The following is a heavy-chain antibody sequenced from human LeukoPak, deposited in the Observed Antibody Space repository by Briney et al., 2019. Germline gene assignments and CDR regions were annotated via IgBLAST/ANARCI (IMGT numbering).Heavy chain of an antibody. CDR2: IRSKANSYAT. CDR3: TGRVVVAAPDVVY. CDR1: GFTFSGSA. J-gene: IGHJ4*02. D-gene: IGHD2-15*01. V-gene: IGHV3-73*01. Sequence: PGGSLRLSCAASGFTFSGSAMHWVRQASGKGLEWVGRIRSKANSYATAYAASVKGRFTISRDDSKNTAYLQMNSLRTEDTAVYYCTGRVVVAAPDVVYWGQGTLVTVSS.